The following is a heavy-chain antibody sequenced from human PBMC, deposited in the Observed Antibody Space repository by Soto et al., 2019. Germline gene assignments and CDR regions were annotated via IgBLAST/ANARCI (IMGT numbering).Heavy chain of an antibody. CDR2: IYKSATT. Sequence: TLSLTCSVSGDSISSVDYFWAWIRQPPGQALEYIGYIYKSATTYYNPSFESRVAISLDTSKSQFSLNVTSVTAADTAVYFCARGRYCLTGRCFPNWFDSWGQGTLVTVSS. CDR3: ARGRYCLTGRCFPNWFDS. CDR1: GDSISSVDYF. V-gene: IGHV4-30-4*01. D-gene: IGHD2-15*01. J-gene: IGHJ5*01.